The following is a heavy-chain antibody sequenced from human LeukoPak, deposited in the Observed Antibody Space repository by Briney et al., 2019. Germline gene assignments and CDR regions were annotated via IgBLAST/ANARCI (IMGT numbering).Heavy chain of an antibody. J-gene: IGHJ4*02. CDR2: IYSGGST. CDR1: GFTVSSNY. D-gene: IGHD1-26*01. CDR3: ASIVGATRGDY. Sequence: GGSLRLSCAASGFTVSSNYMSWVRQAPGKGLEWVSVIYSGGSTYYADSVKGRFTISRDNSKNTLYLLMNSLRAEDTAVYYCASIVGATRGDYWGQGTLVTVSS. V-gene: IGHV3-66*01.